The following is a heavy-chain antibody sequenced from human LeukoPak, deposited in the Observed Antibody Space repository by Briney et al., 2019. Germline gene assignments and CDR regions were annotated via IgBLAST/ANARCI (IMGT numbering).Heavy chain of an antibody. J-gene: IGHJ5*02. CDR3: ARGIHYYDSSGYYYRWFDP. V-gene: IGHV4-34*01. CDR1: GGSFSGYY. D-gene: IGHD3-22*01. CDR2: INHSGST. Sequence: PSETLSLTCAVYGGSFSGYYWSWIRQPPGKGLEWIGEINHSGSTNYNPSLKSRVTISVDTSKNQFSLKLSSVTAADTAVYYCARGIHYYDSSGYYYRWFDPWGQGTLVTVSS.